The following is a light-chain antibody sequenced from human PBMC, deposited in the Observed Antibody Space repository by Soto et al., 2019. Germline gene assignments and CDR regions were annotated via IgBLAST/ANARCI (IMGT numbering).Light chain of an antibody. CDR2: GAS. Sequence: EIVMTQSPATLSASPGERATLSCRASQSVSSNLAWYQQKPGQAPRLLIYGASTRATTIPARFSGSGSGTEFTLTISSLQSEDFAVYYCKQYNNWPPTFGGGTKVEIK. V-gene: IGKV3-15*01. CDR1: QSVSSN. J-gene: IGKJ4*01. CDR3: KQYNNWPPT.